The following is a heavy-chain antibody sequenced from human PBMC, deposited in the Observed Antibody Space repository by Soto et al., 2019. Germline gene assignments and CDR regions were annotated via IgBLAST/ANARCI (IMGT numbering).Heavy chain of an antibody. V-gene: IGHV1-8*01. CDR3: ARRKERSGPYYLDY. CDR1: GYTFATYD. D-gene: IGHD6-25*01. Sequence: GASVKVSCKASGYTFATYDFAWVRQATGQGLEWMGWMNPNTGNTGYAQAFRGRVTMTRNTSITTAYMGLTSLRSEDTAVYFCARRKERSGPYYLDYWGQGTLVTVSS. J-gene: IGHJ4*02. CDR2: MNPNTGNT.